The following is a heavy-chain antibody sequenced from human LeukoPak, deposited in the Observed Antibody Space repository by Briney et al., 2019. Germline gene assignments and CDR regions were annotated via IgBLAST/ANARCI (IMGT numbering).Heavy chain of an antibody. V-gene: IGHV4-59*01. CDR1: GGSISSYY. CDR3: ARTAYHSHYNSGNYIYYYYMDI. D-gene: IGHD3-10*01. CDR2: IYYSGTT. Sequence: SETLSLTCTVSGGSISSYYWSWIRQPPGKGLEWIGYIYYSGTTNYNPSLKSRVTISVDTSKNQFSLNLRSVTAADTAVYYCARTAYHSHYNSGNYIYYYYMDIWGKGTTVTISS. J-gene: IGHJ6*03.